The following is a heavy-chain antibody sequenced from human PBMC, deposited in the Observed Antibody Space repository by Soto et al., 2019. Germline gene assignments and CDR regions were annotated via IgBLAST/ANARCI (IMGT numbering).Heavy chain of an antibody. D-gene: IGHD3-10*01. J-gene: IGHJ3*02. V-gene: IGHV4-61*01. CDR1: GGSVSSGSYY. CDR2: IYYSGST. CDR3: ARDRGATWFEAFDI. Sequence: QVQLQESGPGLVKPSETLSLTCTVSGGSVSSGSYYWSWIRQPPGKGLEWIGYIYYSGSTNYNPSFKSRVTISVDTSKNQFSLKLSSVTAADTAVYYCARDRGATWFEAFDIWGQGTMVTVSS.